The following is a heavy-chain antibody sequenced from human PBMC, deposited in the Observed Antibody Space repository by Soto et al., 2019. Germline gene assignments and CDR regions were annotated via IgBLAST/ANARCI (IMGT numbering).Heavy chain of an antibody. Sequence: PGGSLRLSCATSGFTFGDYAITWVRQAPGKGLEWIGFIRSKPHGEATQYAASLKGRFSISRDETKNIAYLQMNTLKTEDTAVYYCNRLYGDIAVVTTGTYWGRGTLVTVSS. V-gene: IGHV3-49*04. CDR3: NRLYGDIAVVTTGTY. D-gene: IGHD2-15*01. J-gene: IGHJ4*02. CDR2: IRSKPHGEAT. CDR1: GFTFGDYA.